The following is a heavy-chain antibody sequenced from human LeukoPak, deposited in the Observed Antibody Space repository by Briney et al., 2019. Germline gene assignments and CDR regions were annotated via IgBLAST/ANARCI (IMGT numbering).Heavy chain of an antibody. V-gene: IGHV3-23*01. CDR3: AKGSSSSRPYYFDY. CDR1: GFTFSSYA. J-gene: IGHJ4*02. D-gene: IGHD6-6*01. CDR2: ITDSGGDT. Sequence: GGSLRLSCAASGFTFSSYAMSWVRQAPWKGLEWISAITDSGGDTYHADSVKGRFTISRDNSKNTLYLQMDSLRVEDTAVYYCAKGSSSSRPYYFDYWGQGTLVTVSS.